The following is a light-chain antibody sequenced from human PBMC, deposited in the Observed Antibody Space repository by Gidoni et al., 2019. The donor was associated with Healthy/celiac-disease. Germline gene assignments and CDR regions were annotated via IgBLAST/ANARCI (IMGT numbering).Light chain of an antibody. CDR1: SSDVGSYNL. V-gene: IGLV2-23*01. CDR2: EGS. J-gene: IGLJ2*01. Sequence: QSALTQHASVSGSPGQSITISCTGTSSDVGSYNLVSWYQQHPGKAPKLMIYEGSKRPSGVSNRFSGSKSGNTASLTISRLQAEDEADYYCCSYSGSSTLVFGGGTKLTVL. CDR3: CSYSGSSTLV.